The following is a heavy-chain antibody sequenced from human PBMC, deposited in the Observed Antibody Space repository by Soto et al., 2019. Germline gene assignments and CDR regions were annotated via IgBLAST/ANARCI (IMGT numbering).Heavy chain of an antibody. J-gene: IGHJ6*02. CDR3: AREGFTMIGGSGMAV. CDR1: GFTFSHYW. Sequence: GGSLRLSCAASGFTFSHYWLHWVRQVPGKGLEWVARINTDGSGIRHADSVRGRFTISRGNAKNKVDLEMNSLRSEDTAVYCCAREGFTMIGGSGMAVWGLGTTVTVSS. V-gene: IGHV3-74*01. D-gene: IGHD3-10*02. CDR2: INTDGSGI.